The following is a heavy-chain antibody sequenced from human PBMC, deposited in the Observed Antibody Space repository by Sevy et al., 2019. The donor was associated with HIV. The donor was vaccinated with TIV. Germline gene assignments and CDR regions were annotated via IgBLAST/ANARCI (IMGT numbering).Heavy chain of an antibody. CDR1: GFTFSKYC. CDR2: LSFGCNEI. J-gene: IGHJ4*02. CDR3: AREGCTKPHDY. D-gene: IGHD2-8*01. Sequence: GGSLRLSCAASGFTFSKYCMSWVRQPPGKGLEWVSTLSFGCNEINYADSVKGRFTISRDNSKSSVYLQMNNLRPEDTAVYYCAREGCTKPHDYWGQGTLVTVSS. V-gene: IGHV3-23*01.